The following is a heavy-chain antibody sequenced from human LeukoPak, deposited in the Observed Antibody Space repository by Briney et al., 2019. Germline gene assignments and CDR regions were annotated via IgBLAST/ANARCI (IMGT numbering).Heavy chain of an antibody. CDR2: IIPILGIA. CDR1: GGTFSSYA. Sequence: ASVKVSCKASGGTFSSYAISWVRQAPGQGLEWMGRIIPILGIANYAQKFQGRVTMTRDTSTSTVYMELSSLRSEDTAVYYCASITYIAVDAFDIWGQGTMVTVSS. D-gene: IGHD6-19*01. J-gene: IGHJ3*02. V-gene: IGHV1-69*04. CDR3: ASITYIAVDAFDI.